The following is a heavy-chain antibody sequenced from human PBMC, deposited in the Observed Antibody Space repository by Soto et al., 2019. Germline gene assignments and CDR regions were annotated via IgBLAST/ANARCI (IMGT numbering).Heavy chain of an antibody. V-gene: IGHV6-1*01. CDR1: GDSVSSNSAG. CDR3: ARGSWDVVSGQYYMDV. Sequence: SQTLSLTCDISGDSVSSNSAGWNWIRQTPSRGLEWLGRTYYKSKWYYTYAASVKSRITVSPDTSKNQFSLQLTSVTPEDTAVYYCARGSWDVVSGQYYMDVWDKGTTVTVSS. D-gene: IGHD6-19*01. J-gene: IGHJ6*03. CDR2: TYYKSKWYY.